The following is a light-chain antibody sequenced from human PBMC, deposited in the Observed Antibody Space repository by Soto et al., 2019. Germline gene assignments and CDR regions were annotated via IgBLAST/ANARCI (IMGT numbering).Light chain of an antibody. CDR2: FNI. Sequence: QSVLSQPPSASGTPGQRVTISCSGSSSNIGSNTVSWYQQFPGTAPKLLIYFNIQRPSGVPDRFSGSKSGTSASLAISGLQSEDEADYYCCAFTSSGTWVFGVGTKVTVL. CDR3: CAFTSSGTWV. V-gene: IGLV1-44*01. J-gene: IGLJ3*02. CDR1: SSNIGSNT.